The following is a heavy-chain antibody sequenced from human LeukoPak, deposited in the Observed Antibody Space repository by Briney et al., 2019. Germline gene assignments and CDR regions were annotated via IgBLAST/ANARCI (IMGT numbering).Heavy chain of an antibody. D-gene: IGHD6-13*01. V-gene: IGHV4-4*07. Sequence: SETLSLTCTVSGGSISSYYWSWIRQPAGKGLEWIGRIYTSGSTNYNPSLKSRVTMSVDTSKNQFSLKLSSVTAADTAVYYCATYSAAGRTYYFDYWGQGALVTVSS. CDR2: IYTSGST. J-gene: IGHJ4*02. CDR3: ATYSAAGRTYYFDY. CDR1: GGSISSYY.